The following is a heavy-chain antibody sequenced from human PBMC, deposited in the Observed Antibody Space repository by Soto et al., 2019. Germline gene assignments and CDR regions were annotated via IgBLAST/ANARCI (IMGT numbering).Heavy chain of an antibody. J-gene: IGHJ6*02. CDR2: INAMNDTT. CDR1: GYTFTSYA. CDR3: AREINNYDSSGYYPPRMDV. D-gene: IGHD3-22*01. V-gene: IGHV1-69*05. Sequence: ASVKVSCKASGYTFTSYAIHWVRQAPGQGLEWMGGINAMNDTTNYAQKFRGRVTITTDESTSTAYMALSSLRSEDTAVYYCAREINNYDSSGYYPPRMDVWGQGTTVTVSS.